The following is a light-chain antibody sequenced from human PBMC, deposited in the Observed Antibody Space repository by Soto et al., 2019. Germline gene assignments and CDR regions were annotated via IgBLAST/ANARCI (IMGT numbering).Light chain of an antibody. V-gene: IGLV2-14*01. J-gene: IGLJ1*01. CDR1: SSDVGAYNY. Sequence: QSVLTQPASVSGSPGQSITISCTGTSSDVGAYNYVSWYQHHPGKVPKLLIYEVTNRPSGVSDRFSGSKSGNTASLTISGLQAQDEADYYCSSKRDSSTPFVFGTGKKVXV. CDR3: SSKRDSSTPFV. CDR2: EVT.